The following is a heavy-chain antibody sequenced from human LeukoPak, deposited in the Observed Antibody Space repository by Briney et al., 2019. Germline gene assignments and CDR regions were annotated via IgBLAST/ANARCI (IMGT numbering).Heavy chain of an antibody. V-gene: IGHV3-74*01. J-gene: IGHJ4*02. CDR1: GFTFSSPW. CDR3: AVSDYFDY. CDR2: IRGDGSST. Sequence: GGSLRLSCAASGFTFSSPWMHWVSQAPGKGLVWVSRIRGDGSSTSYADSVQGRFTISRDNAKNTLYLQMNSLRAEDTAVYYCAVSDYFDYWGQGSLVTVSS.